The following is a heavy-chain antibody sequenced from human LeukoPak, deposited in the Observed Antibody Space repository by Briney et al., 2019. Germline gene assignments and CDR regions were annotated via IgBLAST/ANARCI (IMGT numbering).Heavy chain of an antibody. V-gene: IGHV4-59*01. Sequence: KSSETLSLTCTVSGGSISSYYWSWIRQPPGKGLEWIGYIYYSGSTNYNPSLKSRVTISVDTSKNQFSLKLSSVTAADAAVYYCARRFEYYDFWSGYYRWYFDLWGRGTLVTVSS. CDR1: GGSISSYY. J-gene: IGHJ2*01. D-gene: IGHD3-3*01. CDR2: IYYSGST. CDR3: ARRFEYYDFWSGYYRWYFDL.